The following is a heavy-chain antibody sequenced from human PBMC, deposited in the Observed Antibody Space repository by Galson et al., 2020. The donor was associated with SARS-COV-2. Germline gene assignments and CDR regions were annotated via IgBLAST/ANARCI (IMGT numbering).Heavy chain of an antibody. Sequence: SETLSLTCTVSGGSISSSSYYWGWIRQPPGKGLEWIGSIYYSGSTYYNPSLKSRVTISVDTSKNQFSLKLSSVTAADTAVYYCAREVVWELLFNCWGQGTLVTVSS. CDR3: AREVVWELLFNC. D-gene: IGHD1-26*01. CDR1: GGSISSSSYY. V-gene: IGHV4-39*07. J-gene: IGHJ4*02. CDR2: IYYSGST.